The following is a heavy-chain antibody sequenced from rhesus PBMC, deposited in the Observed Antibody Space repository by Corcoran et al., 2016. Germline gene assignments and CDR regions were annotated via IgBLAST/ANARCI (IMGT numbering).Heavy chain of an antibody. Sequence: EVQLVETGGGLVQPGGSLKLSCVASGFTFSSYGMSWVRQAPGKGLEWVSGINSGGGSTYYADSVKGRFTISRDNSKNTLSLQMNSLRAEDTAVYYCAKGQAYSNYWGQGVLVTVSS. D-gene: IGHD4-23*01. J-gene: IGHJ4*01. V-gene: IGHV3S5*01. CDR2: INSGGGST. CDR3: AKGQAYSNY. CDR1: GFTFSSYG.